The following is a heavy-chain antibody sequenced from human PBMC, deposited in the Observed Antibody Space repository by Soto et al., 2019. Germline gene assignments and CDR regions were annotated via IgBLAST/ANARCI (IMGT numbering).Heavy chain of an antibody. D-gene: IGHD1-26*01. CDR2: IKSKTDGGTT. J-gene: IGHJ6*02. CDR3: TTDRTSVGRGYYYYGMDV. CDR1: GFTFSNAW. V-gene: IGHV3-15*01. Sequence: EVQLVESGGGLVKPGGSLRLSCAASGFTFSNAWMSWVRQAPGKGLEWVGRIKSKTDGGTTDYAAPVKGRFTISRDDSKNTLYLQMNSLKTEDTAVYYCTTDRTSVGRGYYYYGMDVWGQGTTVTVSS.